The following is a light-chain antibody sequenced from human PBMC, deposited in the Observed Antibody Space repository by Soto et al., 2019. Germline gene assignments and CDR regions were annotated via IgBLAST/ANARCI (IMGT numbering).Light chain of an antibody. J-gene: IGKJ4*02. CDR1: QDISDY. Sequence: DIQLTQSPSFLSASVGDRVTITCRASQDISDYLAWYQQRPGKAPKLLIYAASTLQSGVPSRFSGSGSGTEFTLTIRSLQPEEFATYSCQQLNRYPLKFGGGTKVEIK. V-gene: IGKV1-9*01. CDR3: QQLNRYPLK. CDR2: AAS.